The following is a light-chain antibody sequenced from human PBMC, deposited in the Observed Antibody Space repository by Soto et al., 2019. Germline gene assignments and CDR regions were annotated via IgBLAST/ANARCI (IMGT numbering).Light chain of an antibody. CDR3: SSYTTNITPVV. CDR1: SSDVGNYNY. J-gene: IGLJ2*01. CDR2: MVS. Sequence: QSVLTQPASVSGSPGQSITISCTGTSSDVGNYNYVSWYQQYPGRVPKLLIYMVSNRPSGVSNRFSGSKSGNTASLTISGLQAEDEADYYCSSYTTNITPVVFGGGTKLTVL. V-gene: IGLV2-14*01.